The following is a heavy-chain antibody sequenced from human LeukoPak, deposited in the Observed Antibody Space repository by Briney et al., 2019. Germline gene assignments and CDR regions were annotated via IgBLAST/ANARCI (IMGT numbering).Heavy chain of an antibody. CDR1: GGSFGGYY. J-gene: IGHJ2*01. Sequence: SETLSLTCAVSGGSFGGYYWSWVRQPPEKGLEWIGEISHSGNTNYNPSLESRVTISVDTSKNQFSLKLTSVTAADTAVYFCARWAVPAAIVADRRYFVLWGRGTLVTVSS. CDR2: ISHSGNT. D-gene: IGHD2-21*01. V-gene: IGHV4-34*01. CDR3: ARWAVPAAIVADRRYFVL.